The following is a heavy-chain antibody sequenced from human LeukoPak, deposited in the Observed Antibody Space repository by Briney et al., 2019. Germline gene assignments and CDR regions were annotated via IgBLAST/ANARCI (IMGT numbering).Heavy chain of an antibody. CDR2: IYTSGST. J-gene: IGHJ4*02. CDR3: AREHCSSTSCYDYYDY. D-gene: IGHD2-2*01. V-gene: IGHV4-4*07. Sequence: ETLSLTCTVSGGSISSYYWSWIRQPAGKGLGWIGRIYTSGSTNYNPSLKSRVTMSVDTSKNQFSLKLSSVTAADTAVYYCAREHCSSTSCYDYYDYWGQGTLVTVSS. CDR1: GGSISSYY.